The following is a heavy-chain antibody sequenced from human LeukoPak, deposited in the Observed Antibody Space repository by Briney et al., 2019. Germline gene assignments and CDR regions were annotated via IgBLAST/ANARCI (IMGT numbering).Heavy chain of an antibody. CDR2: ISAYNGNT. V-gene: IGHV1-18*04. CDR3: ASLTMVRGVISEVDY. D-gene: IGHD3-10*01. Sequence: GASVKVSCTASGYTFTGYYMHWVRQAPGQGLEWMGWISAYNGNTNYAQKLQGRVTMTTDTYTSTTYMELRSLRSDATAVYYCASLTMVRGVISEVDYWGQGTLVTVSS. CDR1: GYTFTGYY. J-gene: IGHJ4*02.